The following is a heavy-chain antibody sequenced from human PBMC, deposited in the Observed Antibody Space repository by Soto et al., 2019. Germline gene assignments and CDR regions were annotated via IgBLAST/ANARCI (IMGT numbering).Heavy chain of an antibody. CDR3: ARLVVPAAIGGGGYYYYYGMDV. Sequence: PGESLKISCKGSGYSFTNYWIGWVRQMPGKVLEWMGRIDPSDSYTNYSPSFQGHVTISADKSISTAYLQWSSLKASDTAMYYCARLVVPAAIGGGGYYYYYGMDVWGQGXTVTV. CDR2: IDPSDSYT. V-gene: IGHV5-10-1*01. CDR1: GYSFTNYW. J-gene: IGHJ6*02. D-gene: IGHD2-2*02.